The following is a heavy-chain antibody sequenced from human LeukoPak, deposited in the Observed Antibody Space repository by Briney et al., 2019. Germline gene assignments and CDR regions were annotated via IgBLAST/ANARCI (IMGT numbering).Heavy chain of an antibody. D-gene: IGHD4-11*01. Sequence: PSETLSLTCTVSGDSISSYFWCWIRQPPGKGLEWIGCLYYSGRTNYSPSLTSRVTLSADTSKNQFSLKLNSVTAADSAIYYCARVLTVTTNRYYYYMDVWGKGTTVTVSS. CDR2: LYYSGRT. J-gene: IGHJ6*03. CDR1: GDSISSYF. CDR3: ARVLTVTTNRYYYYMDV. V-gene: IGHV4-59*01.